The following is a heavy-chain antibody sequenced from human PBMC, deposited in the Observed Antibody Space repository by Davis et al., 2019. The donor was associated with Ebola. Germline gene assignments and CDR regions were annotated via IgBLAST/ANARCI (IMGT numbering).Heavy chain of an antibody. CDR1: GGSFSGYY. CDR2: IYYSGST. CDR3: ARYPGMAAAGTGYYYGMDV. D-gene: IGHD6-13*01. Sequence: SETLSLTCAVYGGSFSGYYWSWIRQPPGKGLEWIGYIYYSGSTNYNPSLKSRVTISVDTSKNQFSLKLSSVTAADTAVYYCARYPGMAAAGTGYYYGMDVWGQGTTVTVSS. V-gene: IGHV4-59*08. J-gene: IGHJ6*02.